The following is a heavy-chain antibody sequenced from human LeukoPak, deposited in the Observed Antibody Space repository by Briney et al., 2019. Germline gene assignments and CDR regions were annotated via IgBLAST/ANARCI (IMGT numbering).Heavy chain of an antibody. V-gene: IGHV3-30*03. CDR2: ISYDGSNK. D-gene: IGHD3-10*01. J-gene: IGHJ6*02. CDR3: ARGLYYYGSGSLYGMDV. Sequence: GGSLRLSCAASGFTFSSYGMHWVRQAPGKGLEWVAVISYDGSNKYYADSVKGRFTISRDNSKNTLYLQMNSLRAEDTAVYYCARGLYYYGSGSLYGMDVWGQGTTVTVSS. CDR1: GFTFSSYG.